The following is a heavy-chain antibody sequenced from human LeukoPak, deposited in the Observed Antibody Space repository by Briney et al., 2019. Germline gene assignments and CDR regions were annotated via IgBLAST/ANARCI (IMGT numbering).Heavy chain of an antibody. D-gene: IGHD3-22*01. CDR1: GFTFSSYG. CDR2: IWYDGSNK. CDR3: ARDIQYYYDSSGYLNWFDP. Sequence: PGGSLRLSCAASGFTFSSYGKHWVRQAPGKGLEWVAVIWYDGSNKYYADSVKGRFTISRDNSKNTLYLQMNSLRAEDTAVYYCARDIQYYYDSSGYLNWFDPWGQGTLVTVSS. J-gene: IGHJ5*02. V-gene: IGHV3-33*01.